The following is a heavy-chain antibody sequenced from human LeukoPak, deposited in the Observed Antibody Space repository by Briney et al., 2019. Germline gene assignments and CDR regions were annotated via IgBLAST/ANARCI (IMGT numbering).Heavy chain of an antibody. Sequence: GASVKVSCKASGYTFTSYYIHWVRQAPGQGLEWMGIINPSGGSTNYAQDFQGRVTMTRDTSTSTVYMELSSLRSEDTAVYYCARDGARFGGVIVNLIDYWGQGTLVTVSS. V-gene: IGHV1-46*01. J-gene: IGHJ4*02. D-gene: IGHD3-16*02. CDR3: ARDGARFGGVIVNLIDY. CDR1: GYTFTSYY. CDR2: INPSGGST.